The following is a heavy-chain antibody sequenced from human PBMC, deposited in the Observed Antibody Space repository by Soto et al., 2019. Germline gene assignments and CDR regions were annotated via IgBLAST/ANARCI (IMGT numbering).Heavy chain of an antibody. V-gene: IGHV3-23*01. J-gene: IGHJ5*02. Sequence: VGSLRLSCAASGFTFSSYAMSWVRQAPGKGLEWVAAISYGGGSTYYADSVKGRFTISRDNSKNTLYLQMNSLRAEDTAVYYCARSARTPWFDPWGQGTLVTVSS. CDR1: GFTFSSYA. CDR3: ARSARTPWFDP. CDR2: ISYGGGST.